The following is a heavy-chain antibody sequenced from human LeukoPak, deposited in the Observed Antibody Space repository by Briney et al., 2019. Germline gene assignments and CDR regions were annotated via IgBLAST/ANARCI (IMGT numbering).Heavy chain of an antibody. CDR3: ARETYSSEHYAFDI. J-gene: IGHJ3*02. CDR1: GFTFNSYN. V-gene: IGHV3-21*04. Sequence: PGGSLRLSCAASGFTFNSYNMNWVRQAPGKGLEWVSSITSTSSYTFYADSVKGRFTISRDNAKNSLYLQMNSLRAEDTALYYCARETYSSEHYAFDIWGQGTMVTVSS. D-gene: IGHD6-19*01. CDR2: ITSTSSYT.